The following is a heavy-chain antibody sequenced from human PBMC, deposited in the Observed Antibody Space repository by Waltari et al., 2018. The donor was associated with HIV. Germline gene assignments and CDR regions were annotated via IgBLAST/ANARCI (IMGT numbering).Heavy chain of an antibody. CDR3: ARGGAGATAEDLFDP. J-gene: IGHJ5*02. D-gene: IGHD1-26*01. CDR1: GFRFRFFR. CDR2: ISSTSSHI. Sequence: EVQLVESGGGLVEPGGSLRLPCGPSGFRFRFFRLNWVRPAPGKGLEWVSSISSTSSHIFYADSVRGRFTISRDNAKNSLYLQMNSLKAEDTAVYYCARGGAGATAEDLFDPWAREPWSPSPQ. V-gene: IGHV3-21*01.